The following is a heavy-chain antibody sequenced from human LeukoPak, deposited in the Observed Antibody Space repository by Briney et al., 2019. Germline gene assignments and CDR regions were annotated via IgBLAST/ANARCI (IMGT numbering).Heavy chain of an antibody. CDR2: INHSGST. Sequence: PSETLSLTCAVYGGSFSGYYWSWIRQPPGKGLEWIGEINHSGSTNYNPSLKSRVTISVDTSKNQFSLKLSSVTAADTAVYYCARSVTTVLAFDYWGQGTLVTVSS. CDR3: ARSVTTVLAFDY. V-gene: IGHV4-34*01. D-gene: IGHD4-17*01. J-gene: IGHJ4*02. CDR1: GGSFSGYY.